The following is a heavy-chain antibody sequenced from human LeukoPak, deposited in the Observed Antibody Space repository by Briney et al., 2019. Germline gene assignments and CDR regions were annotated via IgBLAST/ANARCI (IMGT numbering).Heavy chain of an antibody. CDR2: ISAYNGNT. CDR3: ATANNWNYAYGY. V-gene: IGHV1-18*01. CDR1: GYTFTSYG. D-gene: IGHD1-7*01. J-gene: IGHJ4*02. Sequence: ASVKVSCKASGYTFTSYGISWVRQAPGQGLEWMGWISAYNGNTNYAQKLQGRVTMTTDTSTATAYMELRSLRSDDTAMYYCATANNWNYAYGYWGQGTLVTVSS.